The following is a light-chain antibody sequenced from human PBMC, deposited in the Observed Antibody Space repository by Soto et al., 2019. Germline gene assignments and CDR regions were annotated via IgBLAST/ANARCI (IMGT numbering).Light chain of an antibody. Sequence: EIVLTQSPGTLSLSPGERATLSCRASQSVSSGYLAWYQQKPGQAPRLLIYGASSRATGIPDRFSGSGSGTDFTLTISRLEPEDFGVYYCQQYGNSPFNFGGGTKVDIK. CDR1: QSVSSGY. CDR2: GAS. CDR3: QQYGNSPFN. J-gene: IGKJ4*01. V-gene: IGKV3-20*01.